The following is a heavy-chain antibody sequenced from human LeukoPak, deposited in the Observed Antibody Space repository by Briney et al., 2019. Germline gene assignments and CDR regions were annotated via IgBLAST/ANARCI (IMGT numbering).Heavy chain of an antibody. CDR2: ISNSGST. CDR3: ARVSTGDYYDTIDYYRRVGP. D-gene: IGHD3-22*01. J-gene: IGHJ5*02. CDR1: GGSISSYY. Sequence: SETLSLTCTVSGGSISSYYWSWIRQPPGKGLEWIGCISNSGSTNYNPSLKSRVTISVDTSKNQFSLKLSSVTAADTAVYYCARVSTGDYYDTIDYYRRVGPWGQGTLDTVSS. V-gene: IGHV4-59*01.